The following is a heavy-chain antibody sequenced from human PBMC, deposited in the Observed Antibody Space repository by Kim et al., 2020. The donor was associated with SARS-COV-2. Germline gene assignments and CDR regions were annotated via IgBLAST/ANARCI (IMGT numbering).Heavy chain of an antibody. CDR1: GFTFSSYP. J-gene: IGHJ4*01. CDR3: VKDQNEYSYGFYFDY. Sequence: GGSLRLSCSASGFTFSSYPMHWVRQAPGKGLEYLSSISGNGGSTHHADSVKGRFTISRDNSMNTLYLQMSGLRTEDTAVYYCVKDQNEYSYGFYFDYCG. CDR2: ISGNGGST. V-gene: IGHV3-64D*06. D-gene: IGHD5-18*01.